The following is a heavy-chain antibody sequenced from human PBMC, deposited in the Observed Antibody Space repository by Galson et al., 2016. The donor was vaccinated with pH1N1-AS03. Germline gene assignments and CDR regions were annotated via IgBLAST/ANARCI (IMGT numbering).Heavy chain of an antibody. CDR2: ISWNSGST. D-gene: IGHD6-6*01. J-gene: IGHJ4*02. CDR3: VKEGGYRSSSVFEY. V-gene: IGHV3-9*01. Sequence: SLRLSCAASGFIFDDYAMHWVRKAPGKGLEWVSGISWNSGSTGYADSVKGRFTISRDNAKNSLYLQMNSLRVEDTALYYCVKEGGYRSSSVFEYWGQGTLVTVSS. CDR1: GFIFDDYA.